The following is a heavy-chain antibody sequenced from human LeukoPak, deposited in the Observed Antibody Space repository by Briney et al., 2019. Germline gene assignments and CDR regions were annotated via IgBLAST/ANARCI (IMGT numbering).Heavy chain of an antibody. D-gene: IGHD6-6*01. CDR2: IIPILGIA. J-gene: IGHJ6*02. V-gene: IGHV1-69*04. Sequence: GASVKVSCKASGGTFSSYAISWVRQAPGQGLEWMGRIIPILGIANYAQKFQGRVTITADKSTSTAYMELSSLRSEDTAVYYCAREVGIAARPPYYYYYGMDVRGQGTTVTVSS. CDR1: GGTFSSYA. CDR3: AREVGIAARPPYYYYYGMDV.